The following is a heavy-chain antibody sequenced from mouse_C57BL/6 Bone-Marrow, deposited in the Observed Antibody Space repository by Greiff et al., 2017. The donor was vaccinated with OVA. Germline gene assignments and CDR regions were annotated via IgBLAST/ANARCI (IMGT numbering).Heavy chain of an antibody. CDR1: GFTFSDYY. J-gene: IGHJ1*03. CDR3: ARQGIVAHWYFDV. D-gene: IGHD1-1*01. V-gene: IGHV5-12*01. Sequence: EVKLVESGGGLVQPGGSLKLSCAASGFTFSDYYMYWVRQTPEKRLEWVAYISNGGGSTYYPDTVKGRFTISRDNAKNTLYLQMSRLKSEDTAMYYCARQGIVAHWYFDVWGTGTTVTVSS. CDR2: ISNGGGST.